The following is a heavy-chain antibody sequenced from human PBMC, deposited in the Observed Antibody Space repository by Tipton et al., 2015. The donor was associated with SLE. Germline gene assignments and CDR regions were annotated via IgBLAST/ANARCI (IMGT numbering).Heavy chain of an antibody. Sequence: PGLVKPSETLSLTCVVSGAFITRNHWSWIRQPPGKGLEWIGFISYSGSTNYNPSLKSRVTISADTSKNEFSLNLTSMTAADTAVYYCARLAPGYSSGWFDSWGQGTLVTVSS. CDR2: ISYSGST. D-gene: IGHD6-19*01. CDR1: GAFITRNH. CDR3: ARLAPGYSSGWFDS. V-gene: IGHV4-59*08. J-gene: IGHJ5*01.